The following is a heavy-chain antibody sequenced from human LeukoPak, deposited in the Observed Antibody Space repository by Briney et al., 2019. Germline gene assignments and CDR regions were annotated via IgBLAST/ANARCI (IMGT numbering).Heavy chain of an antibody. CDR2: VIPIFGTA. CDR3: AREEKVRGVLSV. D-gene: IGHD3-10*01. J-gene: IGHJ6*02. CDR1: GGTFSSYA. V-gene: IGHV1-69*13. Sequence: SVKVSCKASGGTFSSYAISWVRQAPGQGLEWMGGVIPIFGTANYAQKFQGRVTITADESTSTAYMELSSLRSEDTAVYYCAREEKVRGVLSVWGQGTTVTVSS.